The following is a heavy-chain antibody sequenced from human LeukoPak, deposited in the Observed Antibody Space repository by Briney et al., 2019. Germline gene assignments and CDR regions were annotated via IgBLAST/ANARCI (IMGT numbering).Heavy chain of an antibody. CDR3: AKAPDYDSSGVNFDY. CDR1: GFTFSSYS. J-gene: IGHJ4*02. Sequence: GGSLRLSCAASGFTFSSYSMNWVRQAPGKGLEWVSAISGSGGSTYYADSVKGRFTISRDNSKNTLYLQMNSLRAEDTAVYYCAKAPDYDSSGVNFDYWGQGTLVTVSS. D-gene: IGHD3-22*01. V-gene: IGHV3-23*01. CDR2: ISGSGGST.